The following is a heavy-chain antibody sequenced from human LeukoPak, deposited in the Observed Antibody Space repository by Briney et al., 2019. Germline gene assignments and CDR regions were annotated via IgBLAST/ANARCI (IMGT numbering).Heavy chain of an antibody. CDR3: ARGLGGGHSYVDY. D-gene: IGHD5-18*01. CDR1: GFTFGNYG. Sequence: PGRSLRLSCAASGFTFGNYGMHWVRQAPGKGLEWAAVIWSDGINEYYADSVKGRFTISRDNSKNTLYLQMNSLRAEDTAVYYCARGLGGGHSYVDYWGQGTLVTVSS. CDR2: IWSDGINE. V-gene: IGHV3-33*01. J-gene: IGHJ4*02.